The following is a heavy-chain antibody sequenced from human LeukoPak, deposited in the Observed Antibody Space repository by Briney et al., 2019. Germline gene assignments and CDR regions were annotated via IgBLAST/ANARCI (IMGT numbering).Heavy chain of an antibody. D-gene: IGHD6-19*01. CDR2: ISGGGEST. Sequence: GGSLRLSCVASEFTFSSHAMNWVRQAPGKGLEWISSISGGGESTYYADSVKGRFTVSRDNSKNTLYLQINSLRGEDTAVYYCAKGKYSSGGVPDYWGQGTLVTVSS. CDR3: AKGKYSSGGVPDY. V-gene: IGHV3-23*01. CDR1: EFTFSSHA. J-gene: IGHJ4*02.